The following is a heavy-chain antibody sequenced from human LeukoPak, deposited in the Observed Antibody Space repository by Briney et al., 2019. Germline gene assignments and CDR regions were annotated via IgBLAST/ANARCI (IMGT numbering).Heavy chain of an antibody. J-gene: IGHJ6*03. CDR2: ISSSGSTI. CDR3: ARDLVYYYYYMDV. V-gene: IGHV3-11*04. CDR1: GFTFSDYY. D-gene: IGHD3-9*01. Sequence: PGGSLRLPCAASGFTFSDYYMSWIRQAPGKGLEWVSYISSSGSTIYYADSVKGRFTISRDNAKNSLYLQMNSLRAEDTAVYYCARDLVYYYYYMDVWGKGTTVTVSS.